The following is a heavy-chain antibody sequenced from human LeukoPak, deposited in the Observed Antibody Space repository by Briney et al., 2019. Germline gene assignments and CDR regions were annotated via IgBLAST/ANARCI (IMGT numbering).Heavy chain of an antibody. D-gene: IGHD2-21*02. Sequence: PSETLSLTCTVSGGSISSYYWSWIRQPPGKGLEWIGYIYYSGSTNYNPSRKSRVTISVDTSKNQFSLELSSVTAADTAVYYCARDFVVSDCGGDCYYDAFDIWGQGTMVTVSS. J-gene: IGHJ3*02. CDR1: GGSISSYY. V-gene: IGHV4-59*01. CDR3: ARDFVVSDCGGDCYYDAFDI. CDR2: IYYSGST.